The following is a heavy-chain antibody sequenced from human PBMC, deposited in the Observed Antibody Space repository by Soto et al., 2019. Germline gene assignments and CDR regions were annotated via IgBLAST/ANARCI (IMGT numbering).Heavy chain of an antibody. CDR2: IKSKTDGGTT. CDR3: TARNYDFWSGYYGAFDI. D-gene: IGHD3-3*01. J-gene: IGHJ3*02. V-gene: IGHV3-15*01. CDR1: GFTFSNAW. Sequence: GGSLRLSCAASGFTFSNAWMSWVRQAPGKGLEWVGRIKSKTDGGTTDYAAPVKGRFTISRDDSKNTLYLQMNSLKTEDTAVYYCTARNYDFWSGYYGAFDIWGQGTMVTVSS.